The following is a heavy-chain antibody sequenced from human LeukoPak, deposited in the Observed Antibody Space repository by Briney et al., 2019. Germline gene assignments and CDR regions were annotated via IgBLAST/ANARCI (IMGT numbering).Heavy chain of an antibody. J-gene: IGHJ4*02. CDR3: AKDLESKVVDTAMQDY. Sequence: GGSLRLSCAASGFTFSSYGMHWVRQAPGKGLEWVAFIRYDGSNKYYADSVKGRFTISRDNSKNTLYLQMNSLRAEDTAVYYCAKDLESKVVDTAMQDYWGQGTLVTVSS. V-gene: IGHV3-30*02. CDR2: IRYDGSNK. D-gene: IGHD5-18*01. CDR1: GFTFSSYG.